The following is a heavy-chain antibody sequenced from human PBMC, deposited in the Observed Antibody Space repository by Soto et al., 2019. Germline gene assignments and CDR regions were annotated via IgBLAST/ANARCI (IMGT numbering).Heavy chain of an antibody. CDR2: INHSGST. D-gene: IGHD1-26*01. Sequence: QVQLQQWGAGLLKPSETLSLTCAVYGGSFSDYYWTWIRQPPGKGLEWIGAINHSGSTNYNPSLKSRVTKSVHTSKNQFSLKLSSVTAADTSVYYCARGRVGATNWNSFDPWGQGTLVTVSS. V-gene: IGHV4-34*01. CDR3: ARGRVGATNWNSFDP. J-gene: IGHJ5*02. CDR1: GGSFSDYY.